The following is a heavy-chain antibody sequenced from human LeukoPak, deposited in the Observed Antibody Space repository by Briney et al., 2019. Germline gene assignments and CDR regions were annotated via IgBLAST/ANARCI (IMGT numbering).Heavy chain of an antibody. D-gene: IGHD5-24*01. Sequence: SETLSLTCTVSGGSISNYYWSWIRQSPEKGLEWIGYIHDSGSTNYHPCLKSRVTISVDTSKNQSSLKLSSVTAADTAVYYCARLDAAAGRYLQFFYWGQGTLVTVSS. CDR1: GGSISNYY. CDR3: ARLDAAAGRYLQFFY. V-gene: IGHV4-59*08. CDR2: IHDSGST. J-gene: IGHJ4*02.